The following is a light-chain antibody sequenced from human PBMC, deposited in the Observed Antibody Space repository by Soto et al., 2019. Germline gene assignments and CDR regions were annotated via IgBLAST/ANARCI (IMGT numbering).Light chain of an antibody. CDR3: QQYHIYSGT. V-gene: IGKV1-5*03. Sequence: PSTLSASVVDRVTITWRASQSISTWLAWYQQKPRKAPKLLIYSASDLESGVPSRFSGSGFGTEFTLTINSLQPDDFATYYCQQYHIYSGTFGQGTRWIS. CDR1: QSISTW. CDR2: SAS. J-gene: IGKJ1*01.